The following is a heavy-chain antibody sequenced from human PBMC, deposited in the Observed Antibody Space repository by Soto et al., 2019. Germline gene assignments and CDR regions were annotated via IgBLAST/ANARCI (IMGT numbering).Heavy chain of an antibody. J-gene: IGHJ4*02. D-gene: IGHD2-2*01. V-gene: IGHV3-23*01. CDR1: GFTVSSYA. CDR3: EKDLSTSIYFITFDY. CDR2: ISGSGGST. Sequence: PGGSLRLSCAASGFTVSSYAMSWVRQAPGKGLEWVSAISGSGGSTYYADSVKGRFTISRDNSKNTLYLQMNSLRAEDTAIYYCEKDLSTSIYFITFDYWGQGALVTVSS.